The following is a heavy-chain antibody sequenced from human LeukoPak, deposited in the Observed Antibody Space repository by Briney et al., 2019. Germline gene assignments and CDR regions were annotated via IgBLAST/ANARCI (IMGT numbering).Heavy chain of an antibody. CDR1: GFTFSSYG. D-gene: IGHD3-10*01. CDR3: ARERGYFDY. Sequence: GRSLRLSCAVSGFTFSSYGMHWVRQAPGKGLEWVAVIWYDGSNKYYADSVKGRFTISRDNSENTLYLQMNSLRAEDTAVYYCARERGYFDYWGQGTLVTVSS. CDR2: IWYDGSNK. J-gene: IGHJ4*02. V-gene: IGHV3-33*08.